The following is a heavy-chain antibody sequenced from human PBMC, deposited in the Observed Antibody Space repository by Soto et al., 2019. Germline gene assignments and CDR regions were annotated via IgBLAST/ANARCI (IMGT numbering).Heavy chain of an antibody. CDR3: ARDKRRAQAPYYYYGMDV. V-gene: IGHV4-61*01. Sequence: QVQLQESGPGLVKPSETLSLTCTVSGGSVSSGSYYWSWIRQPPGKGLEWIGYISYSGSTNYNPALKSRVTISVDTSKNQFSLKLSSVTAADTAVYYCARDKRRAQAPYYYYGMDVWGQGTTVTVSS. J-gene: IGHJ6*02. CDR2: ISYSGST. CDR1: GGSVSSGSYY.